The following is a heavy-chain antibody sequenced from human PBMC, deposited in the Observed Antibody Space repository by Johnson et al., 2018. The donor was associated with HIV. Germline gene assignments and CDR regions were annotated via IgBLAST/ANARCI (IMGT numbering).Heavy chain of an antibody. D-gene: IGHD6-13*01. V-gene: IGHV3-13*01. CDR2: ISGSGGVT. CDR3: ARARRYSSSWPDAFDI. J-gene: IGHJ3*02. Sequence: VQLVESGGGLVQPGGSLRLSCAASGFTFSSYWMHWVRQAPGKGLVWVSHISGSGGVTYYPGSVKGRFTISRENAKNSLYLQMNSLRAGDTAVYYCARARRYSSSWPDAFDIWGQGTMVTVSS. CDR1: GFTFSSYW.